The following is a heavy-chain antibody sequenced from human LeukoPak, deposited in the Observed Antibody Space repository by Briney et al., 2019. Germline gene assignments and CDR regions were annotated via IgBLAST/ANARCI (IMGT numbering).Heavy chain of an antibody. CDR3: ARERIAAATDTQPYFGY. D-gene: IGHD6-13*01. CDR1: GYTFTGYY. CDR2: INPNSGGT. Sequence: ASVKVSCKASGYTFTGYYMHWVRQAPGQGLEWMGWINPNSGGTNYAQKFQGWVTMTRDTSISTAYMELSRLRSDDTAVYYCARERIAAATDTQPYFGYWGQGTLVTVSS. J-gene: IGHJ4*02. V-gene: IGHV1-2*04.